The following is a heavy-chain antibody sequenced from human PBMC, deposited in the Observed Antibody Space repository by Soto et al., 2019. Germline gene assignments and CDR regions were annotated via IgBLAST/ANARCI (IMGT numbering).Heavy chain of an antibody. V-gene: IGHV3-30*18. CDR1: GFTFSSYG. J-gene: IGHJ4*02. Sequence: PGGSLRLSCAASGFTFSSYGMHWVRQAPGKGLEWVAVISYDGSNKYYADSVKGRFTISRDNSKNTLYLQMNSLRAEDTAVYYCAKGLKRIQLWFTAFDYWGQGTLVTVSS. D-gene: IGHD5-18*01. CDR2: ISYDGSNK. CDR3: AKGLKRIQLWFTAFDY.